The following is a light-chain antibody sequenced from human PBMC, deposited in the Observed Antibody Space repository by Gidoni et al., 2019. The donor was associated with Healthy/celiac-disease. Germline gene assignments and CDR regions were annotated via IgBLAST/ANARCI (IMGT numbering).Light chain of an antibody. Sequence: EIVLTQSPGTLSLSPGERATLSCRASQSVSSSYLAWYQQKPGQAPRLLIYGASSRATGIPDRFSGSGSGTDFTLTISRLEPEDFAVYYCQQYGSSPVAFGQGTKLEIK. CDR3: QQYGSSPVA. CDR1: QSVSSSY. CDR2: GAS. J-gene: IGKJ2*01. V-gene: IGKV3-20*01.